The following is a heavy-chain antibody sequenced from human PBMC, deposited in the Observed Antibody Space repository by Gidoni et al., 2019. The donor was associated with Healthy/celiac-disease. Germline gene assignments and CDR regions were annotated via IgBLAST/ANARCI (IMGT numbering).Heavy chain of an antibody. D-gene: IGHD5-12*01. CDR1: GFTFSSYA. J-gene: IGHJ4*02. V-gene: IGHV3-23*01. CDR3: AKGSGYDAEYFDY. CDR2: MSGCGGST. Sequence: EVLLLESGGGLVQPGGSLRLSCAASGFTFSSYAMSWVRQAPGKGLEGVSAMSGCGGSTYYADSVKGRFTISRDNSKNTLYLQMNSLRAEDTAVYYCAKGSGYDAEYFDYWGQGTLVTVSS.